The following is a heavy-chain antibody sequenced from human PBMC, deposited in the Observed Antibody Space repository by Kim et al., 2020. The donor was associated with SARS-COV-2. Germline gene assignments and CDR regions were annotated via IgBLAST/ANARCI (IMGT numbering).Heavy chain of an antibody. Sequence: GGSLRLSCAASEFTFSTYAMGWVRQAPGKGLEWVSVISGSGGSTYYADSVKGRFTISRDNSKNTLYLQMNSLRVEDTAVYYCAKDQGAGYWYFDLWGRGTLVTVSS. J-gene: IGHJ2*01. D-gene: IGHD3-10*01. V-gene: IGHV3-23*01. CDR1: EFTFSTYA. CDR2: ISGSGGST. CDR3: AKDQGAGYWYFDL.